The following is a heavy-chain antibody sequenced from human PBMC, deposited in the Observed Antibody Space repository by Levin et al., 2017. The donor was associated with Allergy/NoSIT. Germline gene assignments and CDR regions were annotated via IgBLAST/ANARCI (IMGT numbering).Heavy chain of an antibody. CDR1: GGSISSDY. CDR3: ARGAAEQVVLGWYFDS. V-gene: IGHV4-59*08. D-gene: IGHD6-6*01. J-gene: IGHJ4*02. Sequence: RTSETLSLTCSVSGGSISSDYLTWIRQAPGKGLEWIGYIYVSGNTDYNPSLKSRVTISVDTSKQQFFLSLTSVTVADTAVYYCARGAAEQVVLGWYFDSWGQGALVTVSS. CDR2: IYVSGNT.